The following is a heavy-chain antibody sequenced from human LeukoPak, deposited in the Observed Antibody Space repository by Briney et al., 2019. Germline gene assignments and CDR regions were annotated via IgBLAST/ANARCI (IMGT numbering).Heavy chain of an antibody. CDR1: GFTFDDYG. Sequence: GGSLRLSCAASGFTFDDYGMSWVRQAPGKGLEWVSGINWNGGSTGYADSVKGQFTISRDNAKNSLYLQMNSLRAEDTALYYCARGGEYYDSSGYYFDYWGQGTLVTVSS. J-gene: IGHJ4*02. D-gene: IGHD3-22*01. CDR2: INWNGGST. CDR3: ARGGEYYDSSGYYFDY. V-gene: IGHV3-20*04.